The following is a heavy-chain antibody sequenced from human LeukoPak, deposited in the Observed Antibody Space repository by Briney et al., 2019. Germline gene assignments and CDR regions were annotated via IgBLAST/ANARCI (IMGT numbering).Heavy chain of an antibody. CDR2: IYHSVSS. J-gene: IGHJ4*02. Sequence: TSETLSLTCAVSGSSISSGYYWGWIRQPPGMGLEWIGSIYHSVSSYYNPSLKSRVTISLDTSKNQFSLKLNSVTAADTAVYYCARVPAQEYFDYWGQGTLVTVSS. CDR1: GSSISSGYY. CDR3: ARVPAQEYFDY. V-gene: IGHV4-38-2*01.